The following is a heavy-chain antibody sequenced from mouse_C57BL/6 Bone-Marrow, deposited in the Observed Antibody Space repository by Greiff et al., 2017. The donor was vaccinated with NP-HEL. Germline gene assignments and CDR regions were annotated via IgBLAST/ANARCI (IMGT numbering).Heavy chain of an antibody. CDR1: GYTFTSYW. CDR3: ARRAGTEDAMDY. CDR2: IHPNSGST. Sequence: QVQLQQPGAELVKPGASVKLSCKASGYTFTSYWMHWVKQRPGQGLEWIGMIHPNSGSTNYNEKFKSKATLTVDKSSSTAYMQLSSLTSEDSAVYYCARRAGTEDAMDYWGQGTSVTVSS. D-gene: IGHD3-3*01. V-gene: IGHV1-64*01. J-gene: IGHJ4*01.